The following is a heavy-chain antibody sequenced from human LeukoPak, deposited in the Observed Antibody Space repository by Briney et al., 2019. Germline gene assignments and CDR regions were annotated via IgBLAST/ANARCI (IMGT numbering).Heavy chain of an antibody. V-gene: IGHV4-59*12. D-gene: IGHD6-19*01. CDR2: IYYSGST. Sequence: PSETLSLTCTVSGGSISNYYWSWLRQPPGKGLEWIGYIYYSGSTNYNPSLKSRVTISVDTSKTQFSLKLNSVTAADTAVYYCARDRRYSSAWFDYWGQGTLVTVSS. CDR3: ARDRRYSSAWFDY. J-gene: IGHJ4*02. CDR1: GGSISNYY.